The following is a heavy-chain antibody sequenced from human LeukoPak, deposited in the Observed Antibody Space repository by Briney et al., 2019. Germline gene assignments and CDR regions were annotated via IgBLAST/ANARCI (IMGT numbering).Heavy chain of an antibody. J-gene: IGHJ4*02. CDR1: GYTFTGYY. CDR2: INPNSGGT. Sequence: ASVTVSCKASGYTFTGYYMHWVRQAPGQGLEWMGWINPNSGGTNYAQKFQGRVTMTRDTSISTAYMELSRLRSAAPALYSCAPKKSIRRNLFASGGQGTLAPSPQ. D-gene: IGHD6-6*01. V-gene: IGHV1-2*02. CDR3: APKKSIRRNLFAS.